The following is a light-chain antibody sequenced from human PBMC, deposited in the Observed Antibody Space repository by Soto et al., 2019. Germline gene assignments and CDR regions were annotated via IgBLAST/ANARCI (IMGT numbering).Light chain of an antibody. V-gene: IGLV2-14*03. CDR1: RSDIGAYNF. Sequence: QSVLTQPASVSGSPGQSITISCTGTRSDIGAYNFVSWYQQHPGEVPKLILYDVNVRPSGVSNRFSGSKSGNTASLTISGLQAEDVADYYCTSWTTSTTMIFGGGTKLTVL. CDR3: TSWTTSTTMI. J-gene: IGLJ2*01. CDR2: DVN.